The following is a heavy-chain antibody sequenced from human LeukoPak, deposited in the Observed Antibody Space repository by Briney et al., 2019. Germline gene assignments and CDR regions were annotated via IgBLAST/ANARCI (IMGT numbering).Heavy chain of an antibody. CDR2: ISYSGST. D-gene: IGHD3-10*01. CDR3: ATDRYYYGSGTYSLDY. V-gene: IGHV4-30-4*01. CDR1: GDSISTGEYY. Sequence: PSETLSLTCTVSGDSISTGEYYWSWIRRPPGKGLEWIGYISYSGSTYYNPSLKSRVAISADTSKNQFSLRLTSVTAADTAVYYCATDRYYYGSGTYSLDYWGQGTLVTVSS. J-gene: IGHJ4*02.